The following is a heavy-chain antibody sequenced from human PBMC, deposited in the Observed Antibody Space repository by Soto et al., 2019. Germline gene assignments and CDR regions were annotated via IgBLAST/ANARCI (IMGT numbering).Heavy chain of an antibody. J-gene: IGHJ6*02. CDR3: ARAVAGYYYYYGMDV. Sequence: GGSLRLSCAASGFTFSSYAMHWVRQAPGKGLEWVAVISYDGSNKYYADSVKGRFTISRDNSKSTLYLQMNSLRAEDTAVYYCARAVAGYYYYYGMDVWGQGTTVTVSS. CDR1: GFTFSSYA. CDR2: ISYDGSNK. D-gene: IGHD6-19*01. V-gene: IGHV3-30-3*01.